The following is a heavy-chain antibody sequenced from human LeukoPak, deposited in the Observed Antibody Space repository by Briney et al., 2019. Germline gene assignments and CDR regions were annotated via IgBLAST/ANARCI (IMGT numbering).Heavy chain of an antibody. CDR3: AKPASGGYYGY. J-gene: IGHJ4*02. Sequence: GGSLRLSCAASGFTVSSNYMNWVRQAPGKGLEWVSVIFSGGNTYYADSVKGRFTISRDISKNTLYLQMNSLRAEDTAVYYCAKPASGGYYGYWGQGTLVTVSS. V-gene: IGHV3-66*02. CDR1: GFTVSSNY. D-gene: IGHD3-3*01. CDR2: IFSGGNT.